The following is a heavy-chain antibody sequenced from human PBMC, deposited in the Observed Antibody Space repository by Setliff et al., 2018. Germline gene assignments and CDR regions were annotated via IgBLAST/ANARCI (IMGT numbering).Heavy chain of an antibody. Sequence: SETLSLTCTVSGGSISSGSYYWSWIRQPAGKGLEWIGRIYTSGSTNYNPSLKSRVTISVDTSKNQFSLKLSSVTAADTAVYYCARGGGGLRWFGELSRYYFDYWGQGTLVTVSS. CDR2: IYTSGST. J-gene: IGHJ4*02. D-gene: IGHD3-10*01. CDR3: ARGGGGLRWFGELSRYYFDY. CDR1: GGSISSGSYY. V-gene: IGHV4-61*02.